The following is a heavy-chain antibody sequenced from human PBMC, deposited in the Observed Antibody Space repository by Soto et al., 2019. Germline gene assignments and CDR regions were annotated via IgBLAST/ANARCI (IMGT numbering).Heavy chain of an antibody. CDR2: IYPGDSDT. V-gene: IGHV5-51*01. CDR3: ARHTGQIVPYGSYYSYGMEV. J-gene: IGHJ6*02. D-gene: IGHD2-21*01. CDR1: GHSFTSYW. Sequence: GEPLKISCKGSGHSFTSYWICCVRQMPEKVLEWMGIIYPGDSDTRYSPSFQGQVTISADKSISTAYLQWSSVKASDTAMYYCARHTGQIVPYGSYYSYGMEVWGQGTTVT.